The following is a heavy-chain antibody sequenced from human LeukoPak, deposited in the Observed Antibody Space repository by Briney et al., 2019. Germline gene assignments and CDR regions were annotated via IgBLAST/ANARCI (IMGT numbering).Heavy chain of an antibody. J-gene: IGHJ4*02. CDR1: GGSISSSSYY. CDR2: IFYSGST. D-gene: IGHD1-26*01. Sequence: LETLSLTCTVSGGSISSSSYYWGWIRQPPGKGLEWIGSIFYSGSTYYNPSLKSRVSISVDTSKKKFSLKLTSVTAADTAVYYCARAIGGYSGSSQFDYWGQGTLVTVSS. V-gene: IGHV4-39*07. CDR3: ARAIGGYSGSSQFDY.